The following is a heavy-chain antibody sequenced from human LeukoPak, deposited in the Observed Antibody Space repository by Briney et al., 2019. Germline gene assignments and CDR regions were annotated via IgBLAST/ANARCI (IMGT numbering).Heavy chain of an antibody. CDR1: GYTFTSYY. CDR2: INPSGGST. J-gene: IGHJ3*02. Sequence: ASVKVSCKASGYTFTSYYMHWVRQAPGQGLEWMGIINPSGGSTSYAQKLQGRVTMTRDTSTSTVYMELSRLRSDDTAVYYCARDRVPAAIAGSDAFDIWGQGTMVTVSS. D-gene: IGHD2-2*01. V-gene: IGHV1-46*01. CDR3: ARDRVPAAIAGSDAFDI.